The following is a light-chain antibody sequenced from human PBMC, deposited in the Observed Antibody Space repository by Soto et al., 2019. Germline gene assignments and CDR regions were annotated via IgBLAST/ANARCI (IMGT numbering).Light chain of an antibody. CDR1: QSVSSS. CDR3: QQRSNWPRT. CDR2: DAS. J-gene: IGKJ2*01. V-gene: IGKV3-11*01. Sequence: EIVLTQSPATLSLSPGERATLSCRASQSVSSSLAWFQHKPGQAPRLLLYDASTRATGIPARFSGSGSGTDFTLTISSLEPEDFAIYYCQQRSNWPRTFGQGTKLEIK.